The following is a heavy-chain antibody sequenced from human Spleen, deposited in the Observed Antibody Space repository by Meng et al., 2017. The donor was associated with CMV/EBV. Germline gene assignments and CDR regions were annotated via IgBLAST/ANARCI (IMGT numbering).Heavy chain of an antibody. J-gene: IGHJ4*02. CDR2: ISYDGTSK. CDR3: AKAFSSSWYREYYDY. Sequence: GGSLRLSCAASGFTFSRYDMHWVRQAPGKGLEWVAVISYDGTSKYYTDSVKGRLTISRDNSKNTLYLQLNSLRAEDTAVYHCAKAFSSSWYREYYDYWGQGTLVTVSS. D-gene: IGHD6-13*01. CDR1: GFTFSRYD. V-gene: IGHV3-30*04.